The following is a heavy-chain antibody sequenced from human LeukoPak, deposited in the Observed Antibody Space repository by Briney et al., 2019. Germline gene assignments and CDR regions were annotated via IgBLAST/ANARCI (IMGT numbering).Heavy chain of an antibody. CDR2: INPYNGNT. Sequence: ASVKVSCKASGYTFTTYGISWVRQAPGQGLEWMGWINPYNGNTDYGQKFQGRFTMTTDTSTSTAYMELRSLRSDDTAVYYCAKNLSGRFEYWGREPLATVSS. V-gene: IGHV1-18*01. J-gene: IGHJ4*02. CDR3: AKNLSGRFEY. CDR1: GYTFTTYG. D-gene: IGHD1-26*01.